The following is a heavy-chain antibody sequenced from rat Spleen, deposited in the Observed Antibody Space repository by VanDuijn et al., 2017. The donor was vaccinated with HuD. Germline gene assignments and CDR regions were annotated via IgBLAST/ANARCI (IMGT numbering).Heavy chain of an antibody. Sequence: EVQLVESGGGLVQPGRSLKLSCVASGFTFNYYWMTWIRQAPGRGLEWVASISYDGSSTYYRDSVKGRFTISRDNAKSTLYLQMDSLRSEDTATYFCARLGGLRNWFAYWGQGTLVTVSS. D-gene: IGHD4-3*01. V-gene: IGHV5-31*01. CDR3: ARLGGLRNWFAY. J-gene: IGHJ3*01. CDR1: GFTFNYYW. CDR2: ISYDGSST.